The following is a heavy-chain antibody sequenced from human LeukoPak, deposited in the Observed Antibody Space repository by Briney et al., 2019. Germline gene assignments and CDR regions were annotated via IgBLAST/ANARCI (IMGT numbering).Heavy chain of an antibody. D-gene: IGHD3-22*01. Sequence: SVKVSCKAAGCTFSSYAISWVRQAPAQGLEWMGGIIPIFGTANYAQKFQGRATITTDESTGTAYMELSSLRSEDTAVYYCARDTGTYYYDSSGYYHYYYYMDVWGKGTTVTVSS. J-gene: IGHJ6*03. CDR3: ARDTGTYYYDSSGYYHYYYYMDV. CDR1: GCTFSSYA. CDR2: IIPIFGTA. V-gene: IGHV1-69*05.